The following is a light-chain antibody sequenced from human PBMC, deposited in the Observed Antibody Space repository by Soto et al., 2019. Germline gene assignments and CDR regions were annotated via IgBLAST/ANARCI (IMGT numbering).Light chain of an antibody. J-gene: IGLJ2*01. CDR3: GTGDSSLSGVV. V-gene: IGLV1-51*01. Sequence: QSVLTQPPSVSAAPGQTVTISCSGSSSNIGNNYVSWYQQLPGTAPKLLIYDNNKRPSGIPDRFSGSKSGTSATLGITGLQTGDEADYYCGTGDSSLSGVVFGGGTKVTVL. CDR1: SSNIGNNY. CDR2: DNN.